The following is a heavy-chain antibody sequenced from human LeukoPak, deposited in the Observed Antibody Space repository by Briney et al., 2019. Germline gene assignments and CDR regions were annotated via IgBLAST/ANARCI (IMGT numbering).Heavy chain of an antibody. CDR2: IYTSGST. Sequence: PSETLSLTCTVSGGSISSYYWRWIRQPAGRGLEWIGRIYTSGSTNYNPSLKSGVTMSIDTSKNQFSLKLSSLPAADTAVYYCARDARLGQLAVDWFDPWGQGTLVTVSS. CDR1: GGSISSYY. CDR3: ARDARLGQLAVDWFDP. V-gene: IGHV4-4*07. D-gene: IGHD6-6*01. J-gene: IGHJ5*02.